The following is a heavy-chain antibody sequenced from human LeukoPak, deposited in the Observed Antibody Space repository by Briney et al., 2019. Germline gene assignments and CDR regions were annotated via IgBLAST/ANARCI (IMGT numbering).Heavy chain of an antibody. Sequence: VASVKVSCKASAYTFTSYGISWVRQAPGQGLEWMGGIIPIFGTANYAQKFQGRVTITADKSTSTAYMELSSLRSEDTAVYYCARDGWEYSSSSAWFDPWGQGTLVTVSS. CDR2: IIPIFGTA. D-gene: IGHD6-6*01. CDR3: ARDGWEYSSSSAWFDP. V-gene: IGHV1-69*06. CDR1: AYTFTSYG. J-gene: IGHJ5*02.